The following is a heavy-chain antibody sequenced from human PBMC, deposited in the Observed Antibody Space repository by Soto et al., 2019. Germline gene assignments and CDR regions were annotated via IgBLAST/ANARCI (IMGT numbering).Heavy chain of an antibody. CDR1: GFTFSSYG. V-gene: IGHV3-33*01. Sequence: GGSLRLSCAASGFTFSSYGMHWVRQAPGKGLEWVAVIWYDGSNKYYADSVKGRFTISRDNSKNTLYLQMNSLRAEDTAVYYCARGGVFSSSTQQYFYGMDVWGQGTTVTVS. J-gene: IGHJ6*02. CDR3: ARGGVFSSSTQQYFYGMDV. D-gene: IGHD2-2*01. CDR2: IWYDGSNK.